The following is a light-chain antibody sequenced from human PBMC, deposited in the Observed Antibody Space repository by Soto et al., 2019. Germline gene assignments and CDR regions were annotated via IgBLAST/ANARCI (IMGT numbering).Light chain of an antibody. CDR3: QQRSNWPIT. J-gene: IGKJ5*01. CDR1: QSVSSY. Sequence: EVVMTQSPATLSVSPGERATLSCRASQSVSSYLAWYQQKPGQAPRLLIYDASNRATGIPARFRGRGSGTDFTLTISSLEPEDFAVYYCQQRSNWPITFGQGTRLEIK. V-gene: IGKV3-11*01. CDR2: DAS.